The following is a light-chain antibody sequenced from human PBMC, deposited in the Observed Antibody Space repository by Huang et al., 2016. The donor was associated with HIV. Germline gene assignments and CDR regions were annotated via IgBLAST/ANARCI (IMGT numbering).Light chain of an antibody. CDR3: QQSYNLPYT. Sequence: DIQMTQSPPSLSASLGDRVTITCRASQSITTYLNWYRHKPGEAPELLIHATSTLHNVVPSRFSGGGSGTDFTLTITNLQPEDVASYYCQQSYNLPYTFGRGTKVDIK. V-gene: IGKV1-39*01. CDR1: QSITTY. CDR2: ATS. J-gene: IGKJ2*01.